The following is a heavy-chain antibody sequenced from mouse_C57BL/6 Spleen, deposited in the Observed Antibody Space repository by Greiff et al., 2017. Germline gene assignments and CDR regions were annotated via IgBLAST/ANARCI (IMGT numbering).Heavy chain of an antibody. D-gene: IGHD1-1*02. CDR1: GYSITSGYY. CDR2: ISYDGSN. CDR3: ARAQAFPLSWGAMDY. V-gene: IGHV3-6*01. Sequence: DVQLQESGPGLVKPSQSLSLTCSVTGYSITSGYYWNWIRQFPGNKLEWMGYISYDGSNNYNPSLKNRISITRDTSKNQFFLKLNSVTTEDTATYYCARAQAFPLSWGAMDYWGQGTSVTVSS. J-gene: IGHJ4*01.